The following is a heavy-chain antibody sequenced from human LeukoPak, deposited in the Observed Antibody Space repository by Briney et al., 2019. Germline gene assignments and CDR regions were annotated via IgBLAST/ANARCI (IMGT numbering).Heavy chain of an antibody. CDR1: GCTFSSYG. CDR2: ISAGGGST. CDR3: AKGDPPTYYDILTGQDY. D-gene: IGHD3-9*01. V-gene: IGHV3-23*01. Sequence: PGGSLRLSCAASGCTFSSYGMSWVRQAPGKGLEWVAGISAGGGSTYYADSVKGRFTISRDNSKNMLYLQLNSLRAEDTAVYYCAKGDPPTYYDILTGQDYWGQGTLLTVSS. J-gene: IGHJ4*02.